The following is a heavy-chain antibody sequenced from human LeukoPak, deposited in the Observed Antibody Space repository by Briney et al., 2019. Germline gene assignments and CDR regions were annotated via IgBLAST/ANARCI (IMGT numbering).Heavy chain of an antibody. Sequence: KTSETLSLTCSVSGGSISSSGYYWGWIRQPPGKGLEWIGSIYYSGSTYYNPSLKSRVTISVDTSTNQFSLKLSSVTAADTAVYYCARIPRTYTRILTGYLDYWGQGTLVTVSS. V-gene: IGHV4-39*07. CDR2: IYYSGST. J-gene: IGHJ4*02. D-gene: IGHD3-9*01. CDR1: GGSISSSGYY. CDR3: ARIPRTYTRILTGYLDY.